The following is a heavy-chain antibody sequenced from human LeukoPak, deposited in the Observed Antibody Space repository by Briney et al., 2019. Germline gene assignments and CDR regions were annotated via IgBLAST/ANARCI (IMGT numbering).Heavy chain of an antibody. CDR2: ISSSGSTI. CDR1: GFTFSSYE. D-gene: IGHD3-22*01. V-gene: IGHV3-48*03. Sequence: GGSLRLSCAASGFTFSSYEMNWVRQAPGKGLEWVSYISSSGSTIYYADSVKSRFTISRVNAKNSLSLQMHSLRAEDTAVYYCARDSKYYDSSGYLRGGLDYWGQGTLVTVSS. J-gene: IGHJ4*02. CDR3: ARDSKYYDSSGYLRGGLDY.